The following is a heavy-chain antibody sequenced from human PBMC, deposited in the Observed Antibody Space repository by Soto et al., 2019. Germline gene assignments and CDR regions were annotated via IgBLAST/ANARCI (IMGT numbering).Heavy chain of an antibody. CDR3: ARDQSFDRTYYYGIDV. CDR1: GYPFTHYG. J-gene: IGHJ6*02. CDR2: ISPFNGNT. Sequence: QVQLVQSGVEVKKPGASVRVSCKSSGYPFTHYGITWIRQARGQGLEWMGWISPFNGNTNYGQTLQGRLTLTTETSTSTVYMELRSLRSDDTAVYYCARDQSFDRTYYYGIDVWGQGTTVTVSS. V-gene: IGHV1-18*01. D-gene: IGHD3-16*01.